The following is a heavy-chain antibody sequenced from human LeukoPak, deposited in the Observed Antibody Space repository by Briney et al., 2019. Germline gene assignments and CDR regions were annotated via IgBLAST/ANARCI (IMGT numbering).Heavy chain of an antibody. CDR1: GYTFTSYV. CDR2: MNPNSGNT. D-gene: IGHD3-22*01. Sequence: ASVTVSCQDSGYTFTSYVSNWVRPASGRGLEWMGWMNPNSGNTGYAQKFQGRVTITRNTSISTAYMELSSLRSEDTAVYYCARPRHYYDSSGPNAFDIWGQGTMVTVSS. J-gene: IGHJ3*02. CDR3: ARPRHYYDSSGPNAFDI. V-gene: IGHV1-8*03.